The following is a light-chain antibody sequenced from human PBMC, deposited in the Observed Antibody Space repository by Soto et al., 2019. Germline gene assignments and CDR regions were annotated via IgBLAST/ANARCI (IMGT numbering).Light chain of an antibody. CDR3: QQRSNWPIT. V-gene: IGKV3-11*01. Sequence: EIELTQSPATLSLSPGERATLSCRASQSVSSYLAWYQQKPGQAPRLLIYDASNRATGIPARFSGSGSGTDVTLTISSLEPEDFAVYYCQQRSNWPITFGQGTRLEIK. CDR1: QSVSSY. J-gene: IGKJ5*01. CDR2: DAS.